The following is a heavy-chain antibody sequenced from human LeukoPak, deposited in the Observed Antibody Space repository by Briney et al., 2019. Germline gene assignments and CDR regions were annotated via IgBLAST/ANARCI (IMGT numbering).Heavy chain of an antibody. D-gene: IGHD5-18*01. CDR3: VRGQLWSYYHDY. CDR2: IKGDERST. Sequence: GGSLRLSCAASGFTFSSYWLHWVRQAPGKGLVWVSRIKGDERSTNYADSMKGRFTISRDNAKNTVYLEMNSLRAEDTAVYYCVRGQLWSYYHDYWGQGTLVTVSS. J-gene: IGHJ4*02. V-gene: IGHV3-74*01. CDR1: GFTFSSYW.